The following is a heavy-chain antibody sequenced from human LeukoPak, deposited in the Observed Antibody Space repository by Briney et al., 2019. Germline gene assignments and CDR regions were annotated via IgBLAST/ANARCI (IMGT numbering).Heavy chain of an antibody. CDR1: GYTLTELS. D-gene: IGHD5-24*01. Sequence: ASVKVSCKVAGYTLTELSMHWVRQAPGKGLEWMGGFDPEDGETIYAQKFQDRVIMTEDTSPDTVYMELRGLTSEDTAVYYCATALGWLQSKSKAHQVDYWGQGTPVTVSS. CDR3: ATALGWLQSKSKAHQVDY. V-gene: IGHV1-24*01. CDR2: FDPEDGET. J-gene: IGHJ4*02.